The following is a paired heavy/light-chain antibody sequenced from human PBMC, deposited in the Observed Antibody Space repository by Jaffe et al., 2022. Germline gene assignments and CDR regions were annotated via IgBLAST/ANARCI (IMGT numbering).Heavy chain of an antibody. J-gene: IGHJ4*02. V-gene: IGHV3-23*01. Sequence: EVQVLESGGGLVQPGGSLRLSCAASGFTFSSYAMSWVRQAPGKGLKWVSTISDSGGNTYYADSVNGRFTISRDNSKNTLYLQMNSLRAEDTAVYYCAKAIGYSNSFDYWGQGTLVTVSS. CDR2: ISDSGGNT. CDR1: GFTFSSYA. D-gene: IGHD6-13*01. CDR3: AKAIGYSNSFDY.
Light chain of an antibody. CDR1: QSLLHSNGYNY. J-gene: IGKJ1*01. Sequence: DIVMTQSPLSLPVTPGEPASISCRSSQSLLHSNGYNYLDWYLQKPGQSPQLLIYLGSNRASGVPDRFSGSGSGTDFTLKIARVEAEDVGVYYCMQALQTPWTFGQGTKVEIK. CDR3: MQALQTPWT. V-gene: IGKV2-28*01. CDR2: LGS.